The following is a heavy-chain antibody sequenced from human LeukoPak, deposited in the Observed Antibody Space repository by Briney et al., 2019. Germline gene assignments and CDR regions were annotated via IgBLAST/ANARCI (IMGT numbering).Heavy chain of an antibody. D-gene: IGHD1-26*01. CDR3: ARRRDSGSLQHFDY. CDR2: ISSSGTTI. J-gene: IGHJ4*02. V-gene: IGHV3-11*01. Sequence: PGGSLRLSCAASGFTFSDYYMSWIRQAPGKGLEWVSYISSSGTTIYYADSVKGRFTISRDNAKNSLYLQMNSLRAEDTAVYYCARRRDSGSLQHFDYWGQGTLVAVSS. CDR1: GFTFSDYY.